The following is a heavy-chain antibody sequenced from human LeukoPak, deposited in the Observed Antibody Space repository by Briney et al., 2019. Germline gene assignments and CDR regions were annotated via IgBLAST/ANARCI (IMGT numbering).Heavy chain of an antibody. J-gene: IGHJ4*02. D-gene: IGHD2-8*01. Sequence: SETLSLTCTVSGGSITSFYWSWVRQPAGKGLGWIERIYSSGTTNYNPSLKSRVTMSVDSSENQFSLRLTSVTAADTAVYYCAGYTNVRIDFWGQGTLVTVSS. CDR3: AGYTNVRIDF. V-gene: IGHV4-4*07. CDR2: IYSSGTT. CDR1: GGSITSFY.